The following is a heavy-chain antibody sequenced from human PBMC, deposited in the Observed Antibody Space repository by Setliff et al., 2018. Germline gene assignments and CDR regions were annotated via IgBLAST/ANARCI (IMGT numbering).Heavy chain of an antibody. D-gene: IGHD7-27*01. CDR3: TRDLSNWGYDVLDALDV. Sequence: GASVKVSCKASEYNFRSYGLNWVRQAPGQGLEWMGWINTDTGNPTYAQGFTGRFVFSLDTSVTTAYLQISSLKAEDSAVYYCTRDLSNWGYDVLDALDVWGQGTMVTVSS. J-gene: IGHJ3*01. CDR1: EYNFRSYG. V-gene: IGHV7-4-1*02. CDR2: INTDTGNP.